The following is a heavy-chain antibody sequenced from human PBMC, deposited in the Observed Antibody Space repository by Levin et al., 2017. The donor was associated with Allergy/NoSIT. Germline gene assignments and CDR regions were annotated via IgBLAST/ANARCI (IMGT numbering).Heavy chain of an antibody. CDR1: GFTFSNAW. J-gene: IGHJ3*02. V-gene: IGHV3-15*01. Sequence: GGSLRLSCAASGFTFSNAWMNWVRQAPGKGLEWVGRIKSKTDGGTTDYAAPVKGRFTISRDDSQNTVSLQMNSLKTEDTGVYYCSAQGYAFDIWGQGTMVTVSS. CDR3: SAQGYAFDI. CDR2: IKSKTDGGTT.